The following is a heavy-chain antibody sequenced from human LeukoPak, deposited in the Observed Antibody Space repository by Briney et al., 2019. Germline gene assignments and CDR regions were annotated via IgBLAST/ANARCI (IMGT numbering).Heavy chain of an antibody. V-gene: IGHV3-74*01. CDR3: ARDYEGLGV. J-gene: IGHJ6*02. CDR1: GFTFISYR. CDR2: INTDGSNT. Sequence: CGSLRLSCPASGFTFISYRMHWVRQAPWKGLAWVSLINTDGSNTNYADSVKGRFTNYRDNAKNPLYLQMNSLRAEDTAVYYCARDYEGLGVWGQGTTVTVSS. D-gene: IGHD3-16*01.